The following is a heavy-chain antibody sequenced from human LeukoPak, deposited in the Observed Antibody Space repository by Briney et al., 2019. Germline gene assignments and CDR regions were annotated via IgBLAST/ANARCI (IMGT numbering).Heavy chain of an antibody. CDR1: GYSISSGYY. J-gene: IGHJ3*02. D-gene: IGHD5-24*01. Sequence: SETLSLTCAVSGYSISSGYYWGWIRQPPGKGLEWIGSIYHSGSTYYNPSLKSRVTISVDTSKNQFSLKLSSVTAADKAVYYCARLPAMATPFSFPFDIWGQGTMVTVSS. V-gene: IGHV4-38-2*01. CDR2: IYHSGST. CDR3: ARLPAMATPFSFPFDI.